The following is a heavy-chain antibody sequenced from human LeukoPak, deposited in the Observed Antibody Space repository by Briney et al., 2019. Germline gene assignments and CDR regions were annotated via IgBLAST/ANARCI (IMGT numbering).Heavy chain of an antibody. Sequence: GASVKVSCKASGYTFTSYGISWVRQAPGQGLEWMGWISAYNGNTNYAQKLQGRVTMTTDTSTSTAYMELRSLRSDDTAVYYCARRGVLRYFDWLENYYFDYWGQGTLATVSS. CDR3: ARRGVLRYFDWLENYYFDY. J-gene: IGHJ4*02. CDR1: GYTFTSYG. CDR2: ISAYNGNT. V-gene: IGHV1-18*01. D-gene: IGHD3-9*01.